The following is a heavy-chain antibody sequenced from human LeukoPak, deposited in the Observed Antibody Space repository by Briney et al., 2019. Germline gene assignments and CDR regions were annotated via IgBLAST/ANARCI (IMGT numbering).Heavy chain of an antibody. CDR2: IYTSGST. Sequence: SETLSLTCTVSGGSISSYYWSWIRQPAGKGLEWIGRIYTSGSTNYNPSLKSRVTMSVDTSKNQFSLKLSSVTAADTAVYYCARHSPGPMTTVTSYYFDYWGQGTLVTVSS. D-gene: IGHD4-11*01. CDR1: GGSISSYY. J-gene: IGHJ4*02. CDR3: ARHSPGPMTTVTSYYFDY. V-gene: IGHV4-4*07.